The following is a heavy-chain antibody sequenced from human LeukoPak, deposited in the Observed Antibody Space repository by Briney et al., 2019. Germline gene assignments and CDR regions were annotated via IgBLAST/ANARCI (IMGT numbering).Heavy chain of an antibody. V-gene: IGHV5-51*01. CDR2: IYPGDSDA. CDR3: ARQDGNSKYYFDY. D-gene: IGHD1-1*01. Sequence: GESLKTSCKASGYSFTYYWIGWVRQMPAKGLEWMGIIYPGDSDARYRPSFQGQVTISVDKSISTAYLQWSSLKASDTAMYYCARQDGNSKYYFDYWGQGTLVTVSS. CDR1: GYSFTYYW. J-gene: IGHJ4*02.